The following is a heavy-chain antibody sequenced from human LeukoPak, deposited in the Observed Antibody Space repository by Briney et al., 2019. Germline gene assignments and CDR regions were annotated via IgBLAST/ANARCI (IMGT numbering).Heavy chain of an antibody. V-gene: IGHV3-7*01. J-gene: IGHJ6*03. Sequence: GGSLRLSCAASGFTFSSYWMSWVRQAPGKGLEWVANIKQDGSEKYYVDSMKGRFTISRDNAKNSLYLQMNSLRAEDTAVYYCARDRRYCSSTSCWIWNYYMDVWGKGTTVTVSS. CDR3: ARDRRYCSSTSCWIWNYYMDV. D-gene: IGHD2-2*01. CDR2: IKQDGSEK. CDR1: GFTFSSYW.